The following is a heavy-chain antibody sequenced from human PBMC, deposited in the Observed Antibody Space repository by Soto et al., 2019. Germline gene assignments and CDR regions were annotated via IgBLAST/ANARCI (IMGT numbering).Heavy chain of an antibody. J-gene: IGHJ4*02. D-gene: IGHD6-13*01. Sequence: EVQLVESGGGLIQPGGSLRLSCAASGFTVSSNYMSWVRQAPGKGLEWVSVIYSGGSTYYADSVKGRVTISRDNSKNTLYLQMNSLRAEDTAVYYCARVLSRIAAAFDYWGQGTLVTVSS. CDR2: IYSGGST. CDR1: GFTVSSNY. CDR3: ARVLSRIAAAFDY. V-gene: IGHV3-53*01.